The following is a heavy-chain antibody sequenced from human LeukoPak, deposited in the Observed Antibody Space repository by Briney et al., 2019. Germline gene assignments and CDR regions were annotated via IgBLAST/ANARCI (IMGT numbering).Heavy chain of an antibody. J-gene: IGHJ3*02. CDR1: GLTVTGDF. V-gene: IGHV3-53*01. CDR3: ARLCSTSSCYAFDI. CDR2: IYSGSST. Sequence: GGSLRLSCAASGLTVTGDFVSWVRQAPGKGLEWLSVIYSGSSTYYADSVKGRFTISRDNSKNTVYLQMNSLRAEDTAVYYCARLCSTSSCYAFDIWGQGTMVAVSS. D-gene: IGHD3-22*01.